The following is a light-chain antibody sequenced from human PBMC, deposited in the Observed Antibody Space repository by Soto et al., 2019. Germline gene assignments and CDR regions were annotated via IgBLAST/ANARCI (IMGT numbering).Light chain of an antibody. V-gene: IGKV2-30*02. CDR3: MQAVQNALS. CDR1: QSLVHSDGIAY. CDR2: KVS. J-gene: IGKJ4*01. Sequence: DVVMTQSPLSLPVTLGQPASISCRSNQSLVHSDGIAYFSWFQQRPGRSPRRLIYKVSNRDSGVPARFSGSGSGTDFALKISSVEAEDAGVYYCMQAVQNALSFGGGTKVDIK.